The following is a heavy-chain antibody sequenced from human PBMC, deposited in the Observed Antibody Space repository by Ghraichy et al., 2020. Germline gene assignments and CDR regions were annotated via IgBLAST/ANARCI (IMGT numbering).Heavy chain of an antibody. J-gene: IGHJ4*02. CDR1: GGSFSGYY. V-gene: IGHV4-34*01. CDR2: INHSGST. CDR3: ARALMITFGGVIDPPDY. D-gene: IGHD3-16*02. Sequence: SQTLSLTCAVYGGSFSGYYWSWIRQPPGKGLEWIGEINHSGSTNYNPSLKSRVTISVDTSKNQFSLKLSSVTAADTAVYYCARALMITFGGVIDPPDYWGQGTLVTVSS.